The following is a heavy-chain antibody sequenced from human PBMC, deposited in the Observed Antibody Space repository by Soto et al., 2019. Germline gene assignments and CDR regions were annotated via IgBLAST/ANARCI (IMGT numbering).Heavy chain of an antibody. Sequence: QVQLVESGGGVVQPGRSLRLSCAASGFTFSSYGMHWVRQAPGKGLEWVAVIWYDGSNKYYADSVKGRFTISRDNSKNTLYLQMNSLRAEDTAVYYCGRGYSSGPWYFDLWGRGTLVTVSS. D-gene: IGHD6-19*01. V-gene: IGHV3-33*01. J-gene: IGHJ2*01. CDR3: GRGYSSGPWYFDL. CDR2: IWYDGSNK. CDR1: GFTFSSYG.